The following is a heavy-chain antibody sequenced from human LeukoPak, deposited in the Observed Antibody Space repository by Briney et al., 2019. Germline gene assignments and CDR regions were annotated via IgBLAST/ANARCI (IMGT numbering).Heavy chain of an antibody. Sequence: GESLKISCKGSGYSFTSYWIVWVRQMPGKGLEWMGIIYPGDSDTKYSPSFQGQVTISADKSISTAYLQWSSLKASDSAMYYCARQSYDILTGYLKFDPWGQGTLVTVSP. CDR2: IYPGDSDT. D-gene: IGHD3-9*01. CDR1: GYSFTSYW. CDR3: ARQSYDILTGYLKFDP. J-gene: IGHJ5*02. V-gene: IGHV5-51*01.